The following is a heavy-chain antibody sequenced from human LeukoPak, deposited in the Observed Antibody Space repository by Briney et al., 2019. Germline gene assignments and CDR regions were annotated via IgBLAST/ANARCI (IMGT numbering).Heavy chain of an antibody. CDR2: ISAYNGNT. CDR1: GYTFTSYG. CDR3: ARAARQQLVREPLDY. J-gene: IGHJ4*02. V-gene: IGHV1-18*01. Sequence: ASVKVSCKASGYTFTSYGISWVRQAPGQGLEWMGWISAYNGNTNYAQKLQGRVTMTTDTFTSTAYMELRSLRSDDTAVYYCARAARQQLVREPLDYWGQGTLVTVSS. D-gene: IGHD6-13*01.